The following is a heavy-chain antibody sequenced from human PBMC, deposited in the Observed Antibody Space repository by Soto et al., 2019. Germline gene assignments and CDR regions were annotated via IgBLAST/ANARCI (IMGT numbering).Heavy chain of an antibody. J-gene: IGHJ4*02. CDR3: AHRHRVGTVTDGFGF. V-gene: IGHV2-5*01. CDR2: IYSNGHK. CDR1: GFSLTTSGVG. D-gene: IGHD1-26*01. Sequence: QITLKESGPTLVKPTQTLTLTCTFSGFSLTTSGVGVGWIRQPPGKALEWIAVIYSNGHKRSNSSLESRVRITKDTFKGEVVLTMTNMDSADTATYFGAHRHRVGTVTDGFGFWSQGTLVTVTS.